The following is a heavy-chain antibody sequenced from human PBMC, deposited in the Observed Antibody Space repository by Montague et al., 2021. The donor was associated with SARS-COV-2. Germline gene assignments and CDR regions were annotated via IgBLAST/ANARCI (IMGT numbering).Heavy chain of an antibody. CDR3: ARKVMKYSGIWARGGNWFDP. V-gene: IGHV4-39*01. Sequence: SETLSLTCTVSGGSISSSSYYWGWIRQPPGKGLEWIGSIYYTGSTYYNPSLESRVTVSVDTSKNQFSLKLCSVTAADTAVYYCARKVMKYSGIWARGGNWFDPWGQGTLVTVSS. D-gene: IGHD6-6*01. J-gene: IGHJ5*02. CDR2: IYYTGST. CDR1: GGSISSSSYY.